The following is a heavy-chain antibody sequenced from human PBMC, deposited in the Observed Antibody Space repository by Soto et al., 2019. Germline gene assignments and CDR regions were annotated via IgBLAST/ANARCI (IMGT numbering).Heavy chain of an antibody. V-gene: IGHV3-33*01. J-gene: IGHJ6*03. D-gene: IGHD3-10*01. Sequence: QVQLVESGGGVVQPGRSLRLSCAASGFTFSSYGMHWVRQAPGKGLEWVAVIWYDGSNKYYADSVKGRFTISRDNSKNTLYLQMNSLRAEDTAVYYCARNSHYYGSGRVTGYYYYCYIDVWGKGTTVTVSS. CDR3: ARNSHYYGSGRVTGYYYYCYIDV. CDR2: IWYDGSNK. CDR1: GFTFSSYG.